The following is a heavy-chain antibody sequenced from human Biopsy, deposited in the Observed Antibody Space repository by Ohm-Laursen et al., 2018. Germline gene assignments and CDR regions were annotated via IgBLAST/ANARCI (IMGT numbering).Heavy chain of an antibody. CDR3: ARTRLSIVIKPAAVVFDN. CDR2: INIDGSGT. D-gene: IGHD2-2*01. CDR1: GFTFNSYW. V-gene: IGHV3-74*03. J-gene: IGHJ4*02. Sequence: SLRLSCAASGFTFNSYWMHWVRQAPGKGLVWVSRINIDGSGTKYADSVKGRFTVSRDNAKNTLYLQMNSLRPEDTAVYYCARTRLSIVIKPAAVVFDNWGQGTLVTVSS.